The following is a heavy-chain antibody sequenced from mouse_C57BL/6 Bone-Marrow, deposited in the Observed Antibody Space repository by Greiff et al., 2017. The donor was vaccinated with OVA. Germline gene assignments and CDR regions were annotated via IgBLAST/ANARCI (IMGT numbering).Heavy chain of an antibody. CDR1: GFSLTSYG. Sequence: QVQLQQSGPGLVQPSQSLSITCTVSGFSLTSYGVHWVRQSPGKGLEWLGVIWSGGSTDYNAAFISSLSISKDNYKSQVFFKMHSLQADRTAIYSCARKDYGYAGAWFAYWGQGTLVTVSA. CDR3: ARKDYGYAGAWFAY. D-gene: IGHD2-2*01. J-gene: IGHJ3*01. CDR2: IWSGGST. V-gene: IGHV2-2*01.